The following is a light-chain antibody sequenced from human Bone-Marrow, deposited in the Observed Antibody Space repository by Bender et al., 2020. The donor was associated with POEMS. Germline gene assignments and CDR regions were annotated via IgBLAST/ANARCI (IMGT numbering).Light chain of an antibody. CDR3: CSYAGSYTYWV. V-gene: IGLV2-23*02. Sequence: QSALTQPASVSGSPGQSITISCTGTSSDVGSYNLVSWYQQCPGKAPKLMIYEVSKRPSGVSNRFSGSKSGNTASLTISGLQAEDEVDYYCCSYAGSYTYWVFGGGTQLTVL. CDR1: SSDVGSYNL. CDR2: EVS. J-gene: IGLJ3*02.